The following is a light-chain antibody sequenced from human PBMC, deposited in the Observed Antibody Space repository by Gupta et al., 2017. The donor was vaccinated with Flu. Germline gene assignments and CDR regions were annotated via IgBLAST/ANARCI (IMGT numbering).Light chain of an antibody. V-gene: IGLV3-19*01. CDR2: GKN. Sequence: SSELTQDPAVSVALGQTVRITCQGDSLRSYYASWYQQKPGQAPVLVIYGKNNRPSGIPDRVSGSSSGNTASLTITGAQAEDEADYYCNYRDSSGNHRGVVFGGGTKLTVL. CDR3: NYRDSSGNHRGVV. J-gene: IGLJ2*01. CDR1: SLRSYY.